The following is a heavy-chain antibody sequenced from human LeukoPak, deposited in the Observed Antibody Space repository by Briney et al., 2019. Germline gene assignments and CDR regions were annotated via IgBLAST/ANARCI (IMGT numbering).Heavy chain of an antibody. CDR3: ARPTAGPATQGYDS. Sequence: SETLSLTCTVSSGSINNSPYYWAWSRQPPGRGLEWIGSISDRGDTYHNRSLKSRVTIAVDTSKNQFSLSVISVPAADTAVYFCARPTAGPATQGYDSWGQGILVTVAS. V-gene: IGHV4-39*01. D-gene: IGHD1-1*01. J-gene: IGHJ4*02. CDR2: ISDRGDT. CDR1: SGSINNSPYY.